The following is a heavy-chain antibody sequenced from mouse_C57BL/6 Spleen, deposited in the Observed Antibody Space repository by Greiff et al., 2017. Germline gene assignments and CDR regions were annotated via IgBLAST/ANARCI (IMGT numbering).Heavy chain of an antibody. V-gene: IGHV1-52*01. CDR1: GYTFTSYW. Sequence: QVQLQQPGAELVRPGSSVKLSCKASGYTFTSYWMHWVKQRPIQGLEWIGNIDPSDSATHYNQKFKDKATLTVDKSSSTAYMQLSSLTSEDSAVYYCATTVVANWYFDVWGTGTTVTVSS. CDR2: IDPSDSAT. D-gene: IGHD1-1*01. CDR3: ATTVVANWYFDV. J-gene: IGHJ1*03.